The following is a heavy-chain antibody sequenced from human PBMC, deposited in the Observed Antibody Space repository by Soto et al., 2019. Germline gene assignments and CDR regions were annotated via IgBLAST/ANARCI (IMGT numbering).Heavy chain of an antibody. CDR1: GFSFSSYG. Sequence: QVQLVESGGGVVQPGRSLRLSCAASGFSFSSYGMHWVRQAPGKGLVWVALITYDGSNEFYADSVKGRFTISRDNSKNTMYLQVNSLRAEDTAVYYWAKDLFAGGSYPNWFDPWGQGTLVTVSS. CDR3: AKDLFAGGSYPNWFDP. V-gene: IGHV3-30*18. CDR2: ITYDGSNE. J-gene: IGHJ5*02. D-gene: IGHD1-26*01.